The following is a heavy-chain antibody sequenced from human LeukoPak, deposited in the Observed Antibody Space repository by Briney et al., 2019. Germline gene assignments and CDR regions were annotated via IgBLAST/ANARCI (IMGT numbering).Heavy chain of an antibody. D-gene: IGHD5-18*01. CDR1: GGSFSGYC. V-gene: IGHV4-34*01. Sequence: PSETLSLTCAVYGGSFSGYCWNWIRQPPGKGLEWIGEINHYGSTKYSPSLKSRVTISGDTSKNQFSLRLNSVTAADTAVYYCARAYRAHQTFHSYHFFDFWGRGTLVTVSS. J-gene: IGHJ4*02. CDR3: ARAYRAHQTFHSYHFFDF. CDR2: INHYGST.